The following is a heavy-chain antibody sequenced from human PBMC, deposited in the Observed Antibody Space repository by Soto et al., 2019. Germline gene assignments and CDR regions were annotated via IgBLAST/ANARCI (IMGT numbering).Heavy chain of an antibody. V-gene: IGHV3-21*01. CDR2: ISSSSSYI. J-gene: IGHJ4*02. D-gene: IGHD2-2*01. CDR3: ARTSVPAAGR. Sequence: ESGGGLVKRGCSLRLSCAAPGFTFSSYSMNWVRQAPGKGLEWVSSISSSSSYIYYADSVKGGFTISRDNAKNSLYLQMTSLRAEATALYYCARTSVPAAGRWGQGTLVTVSS. CDR1: GFTFSSYS.